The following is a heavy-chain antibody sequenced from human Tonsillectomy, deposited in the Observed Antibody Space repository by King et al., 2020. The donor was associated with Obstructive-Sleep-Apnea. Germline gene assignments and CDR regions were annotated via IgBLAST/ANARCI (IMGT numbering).Heavy chain of an antibody. D-gene: IGHD6-19*01. V-gene: IGHV3-74*01. CDR1: GFTFNIYL. CDR2: IYGDGSST. CDR3: ARDRLYGMDL. Sequence: VQLVESGGGLVQPGGSLRLSCAASGFTFNIYLMHWVRQAPGKWPVWVSNIYGDGSSTTYAAAVKGRFTISRDNVKNTLHLQMNSLRAEDTAVYYCARDRLYGMDLWGQGTTVTVSS. J-gene: IGHJ6*02.